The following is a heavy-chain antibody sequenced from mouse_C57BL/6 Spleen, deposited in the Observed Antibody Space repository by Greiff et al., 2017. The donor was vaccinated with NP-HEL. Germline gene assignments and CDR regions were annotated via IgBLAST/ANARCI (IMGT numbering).Heavy chain of an antibody. CDR2: IYPGSGST. CDR1: GYTFTSYW. CDR3: ARWSTTVVAEDV. J-gene: IGHJ1*03. V-gene: IGHV1-55*01. Sequence: QVQLQQPGAELVKPGASVKMSCKASGYTFTSYWITWVKQRPGQGLEWIGDIYPGSGSTNYNEKFKSKATLTVDTSSSTAYMQLSSLTSEDSAVYYCARWSTTVVAEDVWGTGTKVTVSS. D-gene: IGHD1-1*01.